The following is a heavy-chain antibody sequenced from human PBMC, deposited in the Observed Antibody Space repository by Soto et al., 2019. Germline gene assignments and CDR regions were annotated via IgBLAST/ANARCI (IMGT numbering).Heavy chain of an antibody. D-gene: IGHD2-15*01. CDR3: ARAQIVVVGGAAFDD. V-gene: IGHV1-46*03. Sequence: QVQLVQSGAEVREPGASVKVSCKASGYTFTSYYIHWMRQAPGQGLEWMGMINPTSGSTSYAQKFQGRVTMTRDRSKRTFYMKLSSLRSEDTAVYYCARAQIVVVGGAAFDDWGQGTLVTVSS. CDR1: GYTFTSYY. CDR2: INPTSGST. J-gene: IGHJ4*02.